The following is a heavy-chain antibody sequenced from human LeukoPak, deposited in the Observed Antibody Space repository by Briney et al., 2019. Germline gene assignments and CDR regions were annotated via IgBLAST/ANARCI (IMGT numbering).Heavy chain of an antibody. CDR2: IYPGDSDT. CDR1: GYSFTSYW. J-gene: IGHJ3*02. D-gene: IGHD6-6*01. CDR3: ARRIGGSSSGGVWVAFDI. Sequence: GESLKISCKGSGYSFTSYWIGWVRQMPGKGLEWMGIIYPGDSDTRYSPSFQGQVTISADKSISTAYLQWSSLKASDTAMYYCARRIGGSSSGGVWVAFDIWGQGTMVTVSS. V-gene: IGHV5-51*01.